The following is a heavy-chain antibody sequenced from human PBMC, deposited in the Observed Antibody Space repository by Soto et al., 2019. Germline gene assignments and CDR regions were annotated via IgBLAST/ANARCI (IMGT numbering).Heavy chain of an antibody. D-gene: IGHD3-3*02. Sequence: ASVKVSCKASGYSFRNYGISWVRQAPGQGLEWMGWISGYNGDTNNAQNLQGRVTMTTDASTSTAYMELRSLRSDDTAMYYCARNNLALASFDYWGQGTMVTVSS. CDR1: GYSFRNYG. V-gene: IGHV1-18*01. CDR2: ISGYNGDT. CDR3: ARNNLALASFDY. J-gene: IGHJ4*02.